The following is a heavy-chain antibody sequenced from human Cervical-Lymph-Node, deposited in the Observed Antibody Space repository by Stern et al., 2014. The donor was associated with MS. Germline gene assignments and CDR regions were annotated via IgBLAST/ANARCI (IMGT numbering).Heavy chain of an antibody. D-gene: IGHD5-24*01. CDR3: ARAGRNGYTSDY. Sequence: EVQLVESGGGLVQPGGSLRLSCAASGFTFSSYWMHWVRQAPGKGLVWVSRINSDGSNTDFADSVKGRFTISRDNAKNTLFLQMNSLRAEDTAVYYCARAGRNGYTSDYWGQGTLVTVSS. CDR2: INSDGSNT. V-gene: IGHV3-74*01. CDR1: GFTFSSYW. J-gene: IGHJ4*02.